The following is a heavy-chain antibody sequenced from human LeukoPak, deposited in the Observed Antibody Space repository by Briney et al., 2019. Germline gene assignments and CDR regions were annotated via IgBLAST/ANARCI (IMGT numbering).Heavy chain of an antibody. J-gene: IGHJ5*02. CDR3: SKNPYYYSSGQNGPGWFAP. CDR2: IRNDGSNE. D-gene: IGHD3-10*01. Sequence: GGSLRLSCAASGFTFSHFGMHWVRQAPGAGLEGLAFIRNDGSNEYYAVTVNCRFTIPSDNSNNTPYLQMNSPLAQDTALPYFSKNPYYYSSGQNGPGWFAPWGQGTLVTVSS. CDR1: GFTFSHFG. V-gene: IGHV3-30*02.